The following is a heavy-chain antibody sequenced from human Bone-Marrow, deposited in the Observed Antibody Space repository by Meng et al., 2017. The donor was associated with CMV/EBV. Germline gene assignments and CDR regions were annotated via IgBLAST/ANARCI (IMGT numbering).Heavy chain of an antibody. CDR3: ARSLFDTNDPFDY. J-gene: IGHJ4*02. Sequence: GESLKISCVASGFTFSSYTMNWVRQAPGKGLEWLSYISNSGSDKYYADSLRGRFTVSRDNARNSLYLQMNSLRADDTAVYYCARSLFDTNDPFDYWGQGTVVTVSS. CDR1: GFTFSSYT. CDR2: ISNSGSDK. V-gene: IGHV3-48*01. D-gene: IGHD2-8*01.